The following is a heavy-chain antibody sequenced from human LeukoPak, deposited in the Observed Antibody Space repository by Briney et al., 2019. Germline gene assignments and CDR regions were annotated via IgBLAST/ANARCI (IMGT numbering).Heavy chain of an antibody. CDR3: ARGRGYSYGYLDY. V-gene: IGHV1-3*03. Sequence: ASVKVSCKASGYTFTSYAMHWVRQAPGQRLEWMGWINAGNGNTKYSQEFQGRVTMTRNTSISTAYMELSSLRSEDTAVYYCARGRGYSYGYLDYWGQGTLVTVSS. D-gene: IGHD5-18*01. CDR1: GYTFTSYA. CDR2: INAGNGNT. J-gene: IGHJ4*02.